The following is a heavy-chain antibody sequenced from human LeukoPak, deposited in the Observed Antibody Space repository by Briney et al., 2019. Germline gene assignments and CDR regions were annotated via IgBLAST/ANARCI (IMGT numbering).Heavy chain of an antibody. CDR2: IRYDGSNK. CDR1: GFTFSSYG. D-gene: IGHD5-18*01. Sequence: GGSLRLSCAASGFTFSSYGMHWVRQAPGKGLEWVAFIRYDGSNKYYADSVKGRFTISRDNSKNTLYLQMNSLRAEDTAVYYCARDDTAMVTDRTIVSMDVWGKGTTVTVSS. CDR3: ARDDTAMVTDRTIVSMDV. V-gene: IGHV3-30*02. J-gene: IGHJ6*03.